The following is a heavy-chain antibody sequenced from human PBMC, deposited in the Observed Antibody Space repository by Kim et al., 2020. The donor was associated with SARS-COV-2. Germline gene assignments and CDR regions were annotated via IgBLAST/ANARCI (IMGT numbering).Heavy chain of an antibody. CDR3: ARDYYGSGSLDAFDI. J-gene: IGHJ3*02. D-gene: IGHD3-10*01. Sequence: DPAQRRFTISRDNAKTPLILQMNSLRAEDTAVYYCARDYYGSGSLDAFDIWGQGTMVTVSS. V-gene: IGHV3-48*03.